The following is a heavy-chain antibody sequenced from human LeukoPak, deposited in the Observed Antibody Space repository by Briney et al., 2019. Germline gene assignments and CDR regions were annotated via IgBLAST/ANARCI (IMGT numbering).Heavy chain of an antibody. D-gene: IGHD3-10*01. Sequence: ASVKVSCKASGYTFTSYYLYWVRQAPGQGLEWMGTINPSGGSTNYAQKFQGRVTMTRDTSTSTVYMELSSLRSEVTAVYYCARGPRITLVRGGQWYYYMDVWGKGTTVTISS. V-gene: IGHV1-46*01. CDR2: INPSGGST. CDR3: ARGPRITLVRGGQWYYYMDV. CDR1: GYTFTSYY. J-gene: IGHJ6*03.